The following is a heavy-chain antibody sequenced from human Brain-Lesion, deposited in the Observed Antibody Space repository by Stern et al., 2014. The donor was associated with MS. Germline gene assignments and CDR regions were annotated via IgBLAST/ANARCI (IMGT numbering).Heavy chain of an antibody. CDR3: ASSVVASGH. D-gene: IGHD2-21*01. CDR2: IIPFLNTT. Sequence: VQLGQSGAEVKKPGSSVKVSCKASGGTFTTHPITWGRQAPGQGLEWMGGIIPFLNTTNYAQNFQGRTTITADKSTGTTYMEISSLRSDDTAVYYCASSVVASGHWGQGTLVIVS. J-gene: IGHJ4*02. V-gene: IGHV1-69*06. CDR1: GGTFTTHP.